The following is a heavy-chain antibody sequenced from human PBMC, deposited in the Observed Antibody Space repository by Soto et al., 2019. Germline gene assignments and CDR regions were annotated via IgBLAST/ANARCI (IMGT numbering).Heavy chain of an antibody. CDR3: FLSGWSRGYYFDY. CDR2: INHSGST. CDR1: GGSFSGYY. V-gene: IGHV4-34*01. Sequence: KASETLSLTCAVYGGSFSGYYWNWIRQPPGKGLEWIGEINHSGSTNYNPSLKSRVTISVDTSKNQFSLKLSSVTAADTAVYYCFLSGWSRGYYFDYWGQGTLVTVSS. J-gene: IGHJ4*02. D-gene: IGHD6-19*01.